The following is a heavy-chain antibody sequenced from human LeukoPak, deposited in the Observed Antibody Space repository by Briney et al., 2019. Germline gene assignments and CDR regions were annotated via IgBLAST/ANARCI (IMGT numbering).Heavy chain of an antibody. V-gene: IGHV1-2*02. CDR2: IYPKSGGT. Sequence: ASVKVSCKASGYTFADYYIHWVRQAPGQGLEWMGWIYPKSGGTNSAQKFQGRVTMTRDTSISTDYMELSRLKLDDTAVYYCARVSTSGYRDWLDPWGQGTLVTVSS. D-gene: IGHD3-9*01. CDR1: GYTFADYY. J-gene: IGHJ5*02. CDR3: ARVSTSGYRDWLDP.